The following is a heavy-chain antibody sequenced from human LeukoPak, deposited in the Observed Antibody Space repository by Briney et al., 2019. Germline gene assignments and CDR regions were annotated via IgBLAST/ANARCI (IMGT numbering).Heavy chain of an antibody. CDR3: ASQGHHGKIVGTTLSYFYMDV. J-gene: IGHJ6*03. CDR2: INHSGST. D-gene: IGHD1-26*01. V-gene: IGHV4-34*01. CDR1: GGSFSGYY. Sequence: SETLSLTCAVYGGSFSGYYWSWIRQPPGKGLEWIGEINHSGSTNYNPSLKSRVTISVDTSKNQFSLKLSSVTAADTAFYYCASQGHHGKIVGTTLSYFYMDVWGKGTTVIVSS.